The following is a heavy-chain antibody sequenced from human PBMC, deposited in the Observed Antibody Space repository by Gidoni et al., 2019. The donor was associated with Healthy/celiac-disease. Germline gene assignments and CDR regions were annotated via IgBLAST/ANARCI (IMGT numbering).Heavy chain of an antibody. J-gene: IGHJ4*02. CDR1: GFTFGDYA. CDR2: IRSKAYGGTT. D-gene: IGHD3-22*01. Sequence: EVQLVESGGGLVQPGRSLRLSCTASGFTFGDYAMSWVRQAPGKGLEWVGFIRSKAYGGTTEYAASVKGRFTISRDDSKSIAYLQMNSLKTEDTAVYYCTSYPEVYYYDSSGYYNFDYWGQGTLVTVSS. V-gene: IGHV3-49*04. CDR3: TSYPEVYYYDSSGYYNFDY.